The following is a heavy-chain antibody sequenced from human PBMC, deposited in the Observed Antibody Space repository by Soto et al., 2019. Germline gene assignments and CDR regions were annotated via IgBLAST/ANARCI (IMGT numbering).Heavy chain of an antibody. CDR3: ARDGAVAARADYYYYGMDV. V-gene: IGHV1-2*02. CDR1: GYTFTSYY. Sequence: ASVKVSCKASGYTFTSYYMHWVRQAPGQGLEWMGIINPNSGGTNYAQKFQGRVTMTRDTSISTAYMELSRLRSDDTAVYYCARDGAVAARADYYYYGMDVWGQGTTVTVSS. J-gene: IGHJ6*02. D-gene: IGHD6-6*01. CDR2: INPNSGGT.